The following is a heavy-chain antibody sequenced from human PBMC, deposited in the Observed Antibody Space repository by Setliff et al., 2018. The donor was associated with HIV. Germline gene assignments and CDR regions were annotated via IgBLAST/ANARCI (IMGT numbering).Heavy chain of an antibody. CDR2: IYTSGST. Sequence: TLSLTCTVSGGSISSGSYYWSWIRQPAGKGLEWIGRIYTSGSTNFSPSLKSRVTISVDTSKNQFSLKLRSVTAADTAVYYCARGSGWPTYFDSWGRGTLVTVSS. CDR3: ARGSGWPTYFDS. D-gene: IGHD6-19*01. V-gene: IGHV4-61*02. J-gene: IGHJ4*02. CDR1: GGSISSGSYY.